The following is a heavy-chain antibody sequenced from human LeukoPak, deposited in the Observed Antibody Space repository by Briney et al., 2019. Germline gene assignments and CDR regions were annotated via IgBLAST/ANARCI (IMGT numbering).Heavy chain of an antibody. CDR3: ARLPGLYYYYMDV. V-gene: IGHV4-39*01. Sequence: SETLSPTCTVSGGSISSSSYYWGWIRQPPGKGLEWIGSIYYSGSTYYNPSLKSRVTISVDTSKNQFSLKLSSVTAADTAVYYCARLPGLYYYYMDVWGKGTTVTVSS. CDR1: GGSISSSSYY. CDR2: IYYSGST. J-gene: IGHJ6*03.